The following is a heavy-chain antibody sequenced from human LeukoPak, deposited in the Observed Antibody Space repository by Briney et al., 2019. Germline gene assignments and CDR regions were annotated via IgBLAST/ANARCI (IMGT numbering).Heavy chain of an antibody. V-gene: IGHV1-24*01. J-gene: IGHJ4*02. CDR2: FDPEDGET. CDR1: GYTLSELY. D-gene: IGHD2-15*01. CDR3: ATYLAVGAASFDY. Sequence: AASVTVSCKVSGYTLSELYMHWVRQAPGKGLEWMGRFDPEDGETIYAQELQGRVTMTEDTSTDTAYIELSSLRSEDTAVYYCATYLAVGAASFDYWGQGTLVTVSS.